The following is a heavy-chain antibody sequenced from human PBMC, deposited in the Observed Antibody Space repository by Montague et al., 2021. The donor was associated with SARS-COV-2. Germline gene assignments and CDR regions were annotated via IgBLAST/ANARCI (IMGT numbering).Heavy chain of an antibody. V-gene: IGHV6-1*01. J-gene: IGHJ3*02. CDR2: TYYRSKWDS. CDR1: GDSVSSKSVA. Sequence: CAISGDSVSSKSVAWNWNRQSPSRRLEWLGRTYYRSKWDSDYAEXXKRRLVITPDTSKNQVSLQLNSVIPEDTAVYFCASSGITLTGLDAFDIWGQGTMVTVSS. CDR3: ASSGITLTGLDAFDI. D-gene: IGHD3-9*01.